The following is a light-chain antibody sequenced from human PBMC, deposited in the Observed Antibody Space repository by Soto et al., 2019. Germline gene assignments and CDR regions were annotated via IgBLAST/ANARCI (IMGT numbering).Light chain of an antibody. J-gene: IGLJ2*01. CDR3: ATWDDSLDGPV. Sequence: QSVLTQPPSASGSPGQSVTISCTGTISDIGDYDYVSWYQQHPDKAPKLIIYEVNKRPSGVPDRFSGSKSGNTASLAISGLQSEDEGDYYCATWDDSLDGPVFGGGTKLTVL. V-gene: IGLV2-8*01. CDR2: EVN. CDR1: ISDIGDYDY.